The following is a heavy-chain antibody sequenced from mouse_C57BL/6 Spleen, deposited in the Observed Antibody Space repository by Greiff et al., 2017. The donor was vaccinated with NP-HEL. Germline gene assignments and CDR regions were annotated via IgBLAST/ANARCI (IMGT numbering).Heavy chain of an antibody. V-gene: IGHV1-9*01. CDR1: GYTFTSYW. CDR3: ARGKT. Sequence: VKLMESGTVLARPGASVKMSCKTSGYTFTSYWIEWVKQRPGHGLEWIGEILPGSGSTNYNEKFKGKATFTADTSSNTAYMQLSSLTTEDSAIYYCARGKTWGQGTLVTVSA. J-gene: IGHJ3*01. CDR2: ILPGSGST.